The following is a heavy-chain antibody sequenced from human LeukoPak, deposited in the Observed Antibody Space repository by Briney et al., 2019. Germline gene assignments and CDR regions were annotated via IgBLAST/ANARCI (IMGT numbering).Heavy chain of an antibody. Sequence: GASVKVSCKASSYPFTRYGISWVRQAPGQGLEWMGWISGSNGNTNYAQKFLGRVTMTADTSTSTAYMELRSLTSDDTAMYYRARSGRGTYYYFDLWGQGTLVTVSS. J-gene: IGHJ4*02. CDR3: ARSGRGTYYYFDL. CDR2: ISGSNGNT. D-gene: IGHD5-12*01. CDR1: SYPFTRYG. V-gene: IGHV1-18*01.